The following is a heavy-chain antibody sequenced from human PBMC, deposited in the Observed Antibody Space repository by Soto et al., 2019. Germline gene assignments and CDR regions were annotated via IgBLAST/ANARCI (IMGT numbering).Heavy chain of an antibody. CDR2: IYYSGST. V-gene: IGHV4-39*01. CDR1: GGSISSSSYY. J-gene: IGHJ4*02. Sequence: SETLSLTCTVSGGSISSSSYYWGWIRQPPGKGLEWIGSIYYSGSTYYNPSLKSRVTISVDTSKNQFSLKLSPVTAADTAVYYCAFNPGIVATISTISWGQGTLVTVSS. D-gene: IGHD2-15*01. CDR3: AFNPGIVATISTIS.